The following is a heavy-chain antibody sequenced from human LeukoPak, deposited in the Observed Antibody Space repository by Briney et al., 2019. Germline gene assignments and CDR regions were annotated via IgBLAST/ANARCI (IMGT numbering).Heavy chain of an antibody. CDR2: IYYGENT. CDR1: GYSISSGYY. Sequence: PSETLSLTCTASGYSISSGYYWGWIRQPPGKGLEWIGNIYYGENTYYNPSLKSRVTISIDTSKNQFYLKLSSLTAADTAVYFCARRDDSSGYHKIFDYWGPGTLVTVSS. D-gene: IGHD3-22*01. J-gene: IGHJ4*02. CDR3: ARRDDSSGYHKIFDY. V-gene: IGHV4-38-2*02.